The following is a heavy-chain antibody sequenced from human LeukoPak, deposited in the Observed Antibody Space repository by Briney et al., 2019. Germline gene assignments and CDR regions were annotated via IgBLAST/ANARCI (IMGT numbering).Heavy chain of an antibody. CDR2: TYYRSMWYY. CDR3: ARVRGQGVNWFDP. CDR1: GDSVSSNSAT. J-gene: IGHJ5*02. D-gene: IGHD3-16*01. V-gene: IGHV6-1*01. Sequence: SQTLSLTCAISGDSVSSNSATWNWIRQSPSRGLEWLGRTYYRSMWYYDYAVSLKGRITFNPDTSKNQFSLQLNSVTTEDTAVYYCARVRGQGVNWFDPWGQGTLVTVSS.